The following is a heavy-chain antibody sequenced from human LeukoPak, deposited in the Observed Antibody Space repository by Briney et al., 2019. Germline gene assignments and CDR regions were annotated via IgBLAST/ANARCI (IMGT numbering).Heavy chain of an antibody. CDR3: ARAEKAVTGTLDY. CDR2: MYNRGST. CDR1: GDSISNYY. V-gene: IGHV4-59*01. J-gene: IGHJ4*02. D-gene: IGHD6-19*01. Sequence: SETLSLTCTVSGDSISNYYWSWIRQSPGKELEWIGYMYNRGSTIYNPSLKSRVTISTDTSKNQFPLRLTSVTAADTAVYYCARAEKAVTGTLDYWGQGTLITVSS.